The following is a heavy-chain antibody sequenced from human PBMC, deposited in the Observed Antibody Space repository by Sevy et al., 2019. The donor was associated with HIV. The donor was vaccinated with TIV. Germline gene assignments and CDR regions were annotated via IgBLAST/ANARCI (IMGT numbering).Heavy chain of an antibody. D-gene: IGHD3-10*01. CDR2: ISGSGGTT. Sequence: GGSLRLSCAASGFTFSSYAMSWVRQAPGKGLEWVSAISGSGGTTYYADSVKGRFTISRDNSKNTLYLQMNSLRAEDTAVYYCATAPYGSGSYYNVYYYYGMDVCGQGTTVTVSS. CDR3: ATAPYGSGSYYNVYYYYGMDV. V-gene: IGHV3-23*01. CDR1: GFTFSSYA. J-gene: IGHJ6*02.